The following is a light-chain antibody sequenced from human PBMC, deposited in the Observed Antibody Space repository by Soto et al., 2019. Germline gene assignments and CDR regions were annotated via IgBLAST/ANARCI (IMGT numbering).Light chain of an antibody. V-gene: IGLV2-23*01. CDR2: EGS. CDR1: SSDVGRYNI. CDR3: CSYAGSSTYV. Sequence: QSALTQPASVSGSPGQSITISCTGTSSDVGRYNIVSWYQQHPGKAPKLMIYEGSKRPSGVSDRFSGSKSGNTASLTISGLQAEDEADYYCCSYAGSSTYVFGTGTKVT. J-gene: IGLJ1*01.